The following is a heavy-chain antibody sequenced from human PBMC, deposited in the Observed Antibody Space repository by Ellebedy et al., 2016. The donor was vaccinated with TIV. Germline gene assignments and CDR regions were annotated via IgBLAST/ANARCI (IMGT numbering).Heavy chain of an antibody. CDR1: GYTLTELS. CDR3: ATTVGATYYFDY. Sequence: AASVKVSCKVSGYTLTELSMHWVRQAPGKGLEWMGGFDPEDGETIYAQKFQGRVTMTEDTSTDTAYMELSSLRSEDTAVYYCATTVGATYYFDYWGQGTLVTVSS. D-gene: IGHD1-26*01. CDR2: FDPEDGET. J-gene: IGHJ4*02. V-gene: IGHV1-24*01.